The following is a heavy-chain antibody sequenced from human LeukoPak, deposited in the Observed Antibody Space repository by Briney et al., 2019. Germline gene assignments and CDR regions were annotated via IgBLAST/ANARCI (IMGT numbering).Heavy chain of an antibody. CDR2: ISSSSSTI. D-gene: IGHD6-6*01. Sequence: GRSLRLSCAASGFTFSSYSMNWVRQAPGKGLEWVSYISSSSSTIYYADSVKGRFTISRDNAKNSLYLQMNSLRAEDTAVYYCARDRDSSIAASDWFDPWGQGTLVTVSS. CDR1: GFTFSSYS. J-gene: IGHJ5*02. V-gene: IGHV3-48*04. CDR3: ARDRDSSIAASDWFDP.